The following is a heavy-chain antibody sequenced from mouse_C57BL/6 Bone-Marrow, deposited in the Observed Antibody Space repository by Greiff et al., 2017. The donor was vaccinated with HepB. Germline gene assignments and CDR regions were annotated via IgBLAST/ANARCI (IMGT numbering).Heavy chain of an antibody. V-gene: IGHV14-4*01. CDR3: TTGYYYGTPYYAMDY. J-gene: IGHJ4*01. D-gene: IGHD1-1*01. CDR1: GFNIKDDY. Sequence: DVQLQESGAELVRPGASVKLSCTASGFNIKDDYMHWVKQRPEQGLEWIGWIDPENGDTEYASEFQGKATITADTSSNTAYLQLSSLTSEDTAVYYCTTGYYYGTPYYAMDYWGQGTSVTVSS. CDR2: IDPENGDT.